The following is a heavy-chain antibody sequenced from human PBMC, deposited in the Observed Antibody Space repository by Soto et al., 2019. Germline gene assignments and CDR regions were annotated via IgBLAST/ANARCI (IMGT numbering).Heavy chain of an antibody. J-gene: IGHJ4*02. CDR1: GFTFSSYA. D-gene: IGHD4-17*01. CDR3: ARGRAPYGDTFDY. V-gene: IGHV3-64*01. Sequence: GGSLRLSCAASGFTFSSYAMHWVRQAPGKGLEYVSAISSNGGSTYYANSVKGRFTISRDNSKNTLYLQMGSLRAEDMAVYYCARGRAPYGDTFDYWGQGTLVTVSS. CDR2: ISSNGGST.